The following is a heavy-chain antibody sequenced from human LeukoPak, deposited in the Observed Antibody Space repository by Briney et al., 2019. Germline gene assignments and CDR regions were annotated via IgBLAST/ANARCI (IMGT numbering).Heavy chain of an antibody. CDR1: GGSISSGDYY. D-gene: IGHD3-22*01. Sequence: SETLSLTCTVSGGSISSGDYYWSWLRQPPGKGLEWIGYIYYSGSTYYNPSLKSRVTISVDTSKNQFSLKLSSVTAADTAVYYCARDSSGYYAYYYGMDVWGQGTTVTVSS. J-gene: IGHJ6*02. CDR2: IYYSGST. CDR3: ARDSSGYYAYYYGMDV. V-gene: IGHV4-30-4*08.